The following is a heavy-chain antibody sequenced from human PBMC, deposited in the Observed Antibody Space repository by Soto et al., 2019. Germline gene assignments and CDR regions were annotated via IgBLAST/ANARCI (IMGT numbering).Heavy chain of an antibody. CDR3: ARDGSSSYYGMDV. CDR1: GFTFSSYT. D-gene: IGHD6-6*01. V-gene: IGHV3-30-3*01. J-gene: IGHJ6*02. CDR2: ISYDGSNK. Sequence: VGSLRLSCAASGFTFSSYTMHWVRQAPGKGLEWVAVISYDGSNKYYADSVKGRFTISRDNSKNTLYLQMNSLRAEDTAVYYCARDGSSSYYGMDVWGQGTTVTVSS.